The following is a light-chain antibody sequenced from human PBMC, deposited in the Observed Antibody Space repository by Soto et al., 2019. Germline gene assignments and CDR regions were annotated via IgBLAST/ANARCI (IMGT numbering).Light chain of an antibody. CDR3: QQYSSPPQT. J-gene: IGKJ1*01. CDR1: QSVDTKY. CDR2: GAS. V-gene: IGKV3-20*01. Sequence: EIVLTQSPGTLSLSPGERATLSCRASQSVDTKYLAWYQQKPGQALRLLIYGASSRATGIPDRFSGSGSGRDFTLTISRLEPEDFAMYFCQQYSSPPQTFGQGTKVEIK.